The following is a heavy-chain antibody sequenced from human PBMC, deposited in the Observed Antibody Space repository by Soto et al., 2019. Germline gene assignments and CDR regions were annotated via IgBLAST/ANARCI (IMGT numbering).Heavy chain of an antibody. J-gene: IGHJ4*02. Sequence: QVQLVQSGAEVKKPGSSVKVSCKASGGTFSSYAISWVRQAPGQGLEWMGGIIPIFGTANHAQKFQGRVTITADEPTSTAYMALSSMSSEDTAVYYCARAGLGSGWYGHFDYWGQGTLVTVSS. V-gene: IGHV1-69*12. CDR2: IIPIFGTA. CDR3: ARAGLGSGWYGHFDY. D-gene: IGHD6-19*01. CDR1: GGTFSSYA.